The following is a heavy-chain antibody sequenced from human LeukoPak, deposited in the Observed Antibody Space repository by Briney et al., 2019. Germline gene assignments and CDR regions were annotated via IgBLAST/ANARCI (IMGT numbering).Heavy chain of an antibody. CDR2: ISSSGSTI. CDR3: ARAPGYSSGWYFYYYYMDV. D-gene: IGHD6-19*01. CDR1: GFTFSSYE. Sequence: GGSLRLSCAASGFTFSSYEMNWVRQARGKGLEWVSYISSSGSTIYYADSVKGRFTISRDNAKNSLYLQMNSLRAEDTAVYYCARAPGYSSGWYFYYYYMDVWGKGTTVTISS. V-gene: IGHV3-48*03. J-gene: IGHJ6*03.